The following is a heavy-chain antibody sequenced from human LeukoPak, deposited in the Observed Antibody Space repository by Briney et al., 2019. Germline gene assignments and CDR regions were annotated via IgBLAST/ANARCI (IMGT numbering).Heavy chain of an antibody. D-gene: IGHD1-26*01. Sequence: GGSLRLSCAASGFTFSSYSMNWARQAPGKGLEWVASISSSSGHIHYADSVKGRFTISRDNDNAKNSLYLQMDSLRVEDTAVYYSARKTYSSSSQTTVAFDYWGQGTLVTVSS. CDR1: GFTFSSYS. V-gene: IGHV3-21*06. J-gene: IGHJ4*02. CDR2: ISSSSGHI. CDR3: ARKTYSSSSQTTVAFDY.